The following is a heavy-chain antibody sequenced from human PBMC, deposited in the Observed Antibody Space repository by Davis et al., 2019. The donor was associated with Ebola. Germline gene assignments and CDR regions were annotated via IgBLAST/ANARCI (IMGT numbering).Heavy chain of an antibody. V-gene: IGHV3-23*01. J-gene: IGHJ4*02. CDR2: ISGSGGST. Sequence: GESLKISCAASGFTFSSYAMTWVRQAPGKGLEWVSAISGSGGSTYYADPVKGRFTISRDNSKNTLYLQMNSLRAEDTAVYYCATEQARSSGWYGPGYWGQGTLVTVSS. D-gene: IGHD6-19*01. CDR1: GFTFSSYA. CDR3: ATEQARSSGWYGPGY.